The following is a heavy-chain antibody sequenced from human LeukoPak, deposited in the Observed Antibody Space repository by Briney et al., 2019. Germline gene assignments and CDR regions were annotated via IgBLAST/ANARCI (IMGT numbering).Heavy chain of an antibody. CDR3: ARQVGATLNYYMDV. J-gene: IGHJ6*03. V-gene: IGHV1-69*04. CDR2: IIPILGIA. CDR1: GYTFTSYD. D-gene: IGHD1-26*01. Sequence: SVKVSCKASGYTFTSYDINWVRQAPGQGLEWMGRIIPILGIANYAQKFQGRVTITADKSTSTAYMELSSLRSEDTAVYYCARQVGATLNYYMDVWGKGTTVTVSS.